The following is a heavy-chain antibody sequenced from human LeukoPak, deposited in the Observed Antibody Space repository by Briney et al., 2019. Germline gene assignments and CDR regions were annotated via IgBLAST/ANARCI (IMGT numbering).Heavy chain of an antibody. J-gene: IGHJ6*02. V-gene: IGHV3-7*01. CDR2: IKQDGSEE. CDR1: GFNFATYW. D-gene: IGHD5-24*01. CDR3: ARALGRLQPYYYYYGMDV. Sequence: GGSLRLSCAASGFNFATYWMNWVRQAPGKGLEWVANIKQDGSEEDYVDSVKGRFTISRYNARNSLYLQMNRLRAEDTAVYYCARALGRLQPYYYYYGMDVWGQGTTVTVS.